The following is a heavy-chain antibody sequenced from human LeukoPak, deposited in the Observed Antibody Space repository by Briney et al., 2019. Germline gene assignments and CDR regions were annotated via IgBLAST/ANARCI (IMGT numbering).Heavy chain of an antibody. CDR2: IIPIFGTA. CDR3: AKGYYYDSSGQRRDYMDV. V-gene: IGHV1-69*13. D-gene: IGHD3-22*01. Sequence: ASVKVSCKASGGTFSSYAISWVRQAPGQGLEWMGGIIPIFGTANYAQKFQGRVTITADESTSTAYMELSSLRSDDTAVYYCAKGYYYDSSGQRRDYMDVWGKGTTVTVSS. CDR1: GGTFSSYA. J-gene: IGHJ6*03.